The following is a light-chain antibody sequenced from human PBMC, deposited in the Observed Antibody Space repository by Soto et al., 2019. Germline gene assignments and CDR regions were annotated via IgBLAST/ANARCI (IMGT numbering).Light chain of an antibody. Sequence: DSQMTQSPSSLSASVGDRVTITCRARQSISNYLNWYQQKPGKAPQLLIYATSSLQSGVPSRFSGSGSGTDFTLTISSLQPEDFGSYYCQQSYSTLPLTFGGGTKVDIK. V-gene: IGKV1-39*01. CDR2: ATS. J-gene: IGKJ4*01. CDR1: QSISNY. CDR3: QQSYSTLPLT.